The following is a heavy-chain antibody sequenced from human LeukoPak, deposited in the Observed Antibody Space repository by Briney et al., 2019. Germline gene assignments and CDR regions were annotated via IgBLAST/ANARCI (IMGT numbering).Heavy chain of an antibody. CDR2: INSDGSST. D-gene: IGHD1-26*01. CDR3: AREYSGSYYVAAFDV. CDR1: GFTFSSYW. J-gene: IGHJ3*01. V-gene: IGHV3-74*01. Sequence: GGSLRLSCAASGFTFSSYWMHWVRQAPGKGLVWVSRINSDGSSTSYADSVKGRFTISRDNAKNTLYLQMNSLRAEDTAVYYCAREYSGSYYVAAFDVWGQGTLVTVSS.